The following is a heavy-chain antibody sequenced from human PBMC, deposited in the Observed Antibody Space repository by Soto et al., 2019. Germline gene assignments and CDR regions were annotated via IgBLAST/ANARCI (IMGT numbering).Heavy chain of an antibody. J-gene: IGHJ1*01. CDR3: ASMGGYSSGLPDADYFQH. V-gene: IGHV3-23*01. D-gene: IGHD6-19*01. Sequence: WSLRLSCAASGFTFRSYAMRWVRQAQGKGLEWVSAISGSGGSTYYADSVKGWFTISRDNSKNTLYLQINGLRAEDTSVYYCASMGGYSSGLPDADYFQHWGQGTLVTVSS. CDR2: ISGSGGST. CDR1: GFTFRSYA.